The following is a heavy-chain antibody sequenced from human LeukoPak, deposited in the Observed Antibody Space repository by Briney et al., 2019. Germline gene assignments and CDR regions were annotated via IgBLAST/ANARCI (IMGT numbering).Heavy chain of an antibody. CDR2: IYYSGST. D-gene: IGHD1-26*01. CDR1: GGSISSGGYS. V-gene: IGHV4-30-4*07. J-gene: IGHJ5*02. CDR3: ARTIVGASGNWFDP. Sequence: SQTLSLTCAVSGGSISSGGYSWSWIRQPPGKGLEWIGYIYYSGSTNYNPSLKSRVTISIDTSKNQFSLKLSSVTAADTAVYYCARTIVGASGNWFDPWGQGTLVTVSS.